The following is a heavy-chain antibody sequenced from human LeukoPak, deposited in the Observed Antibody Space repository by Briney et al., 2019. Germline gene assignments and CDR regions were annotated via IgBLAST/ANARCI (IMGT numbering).Heavy chain of an antibody. CDR2: ISGSGGST. D-gene: IGHD2-21*02. CDR1: GFTFSSYA. J-gene: IGHJ4*02. Sequence: AGSLRLSCAASGFTFSSYAMSWVRQAPGKGLEWVSAISGSGGSTYYADSVKGRFTISRDNSKNTLYLQMNSLRAEDTAVYYCAKAPHGGGDCYSWPYYFDYWGQGTLVTVSS. V-gene: IGHV3-23*01. CDR3: AKAPHGGGDCYSWPYYFDY.